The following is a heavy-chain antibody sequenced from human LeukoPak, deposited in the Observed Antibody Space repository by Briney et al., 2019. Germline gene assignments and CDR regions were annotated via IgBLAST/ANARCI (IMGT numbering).Heavy chain of an antibody. CDR1: GYRFTSYW. Sequence: GAALKISWKGSGYRFTSYWIGGGRQMPGKGLEGRGIIYPGDSDTRDSPSCQGQVNISAEKYSSTTDLQWSSLKASDTAMYYCAGLGVATTSYFDYWGQGTLVTVFS. CDR3: AGLGVATTSYFDY. D-gene: IGHD5-24*01. J-gene: IGHJ4*02. CDR2: IYPGDSDT. V-gene: IGHV5-51*01.